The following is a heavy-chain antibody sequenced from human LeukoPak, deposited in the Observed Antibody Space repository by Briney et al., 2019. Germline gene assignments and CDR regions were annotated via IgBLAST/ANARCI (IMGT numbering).Heavy chain of an antibody. D-gene: IGHD6-13*01. CDR1: GFTFSSYG. CDR2: ISYDGSNK. CDR3: AKEGELYSSSWYRDYYYYMDV. Sequence: GGSLRLSCAASGFTFSSYGMHWVRQAPGKGLEWVAVISYDGSNKYYADSVKGRFTISRDNSKNMLYLQMNSLRAEDTAVYYCAKEGELYSSSWYRDYYYYMDVWGKGTTVTVSS. V-gene: IGHV3-30*18. J-gene: IGHJ6*03.